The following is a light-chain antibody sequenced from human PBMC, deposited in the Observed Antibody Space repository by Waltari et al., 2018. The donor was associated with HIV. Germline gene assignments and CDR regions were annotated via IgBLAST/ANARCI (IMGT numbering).Light chain of an antibody. V-gene: IGLV2-8*01. CDR1: SSYVGGYNY. Sequence: QSALTQPPSASGSPGQSVTISCTGTSSYVGGYNYVSWYQQHPGKAPTLMIYEVTKRPSGVPDRFFGSKSGNTASLTVSGLQAEDEAIYYCSSYAGSLWVFGGGTRVTVL. CDR3: SSYAGSLWV. J-gene: IGLJ3*02. CDR2: EVT.